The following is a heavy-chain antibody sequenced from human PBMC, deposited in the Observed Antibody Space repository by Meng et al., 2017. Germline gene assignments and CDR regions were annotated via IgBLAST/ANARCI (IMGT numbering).Heavy chain of an antibody. CDR3: ARGQNWNYFGFFDY. CDR2: ISYDGSNK. D-gene: IGHD1-7*01. CDR1: GFTFSRYA. Sequence: LVGLWGGVVRPGRALRRPLSSSGFTFSRYAMHWVRQAPGKGLEWVAVISYDGSNKYYADSVKGRFTISRDNSKNTLYLQMNSLRAEDTAVYYCARGQNWNYFGFFDYWGQGTLVTVSS. J-gene: IGHJ4*02. V-gene: IGHV3-30*01.